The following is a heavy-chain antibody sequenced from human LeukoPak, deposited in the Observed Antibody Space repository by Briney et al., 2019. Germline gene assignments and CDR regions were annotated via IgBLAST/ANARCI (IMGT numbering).Heavy chain of an antibody. J-gene: IGHJ4*02. Sequence: PGGSLRLSCAASGFTFSSYSMNWVRQAPGKGPEWVSSISSSSSYIYYADSVKGRFTISRGNAKNSLYLQMNSLRAEDTAVYYCARGPSGYHNTGGQGTLVTVSS. V-gene: IGHV3-21*01. CDR2: ISSSSSYI. CDR1: GFTFSSYS. CDR3: ARGPSGYHNT. D-gene: IGHD5-12*01.